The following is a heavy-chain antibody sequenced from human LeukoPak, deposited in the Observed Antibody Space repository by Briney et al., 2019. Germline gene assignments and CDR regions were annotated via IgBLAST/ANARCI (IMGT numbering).Heavy chain of an antibody. J-gene: IGHJ4*01. CDR2: ITTTSDYI. CDR3: AKVADYGDYAPLGH. D-gene: IGHD4-17*01. V-gene: IGHV3-21*01. CDR1: GFSFSSYA. Sequence: GGSLRLPCAASGFSFSSYAMTWVRQAPGKGLQWVSSITTTSDYIYYSDSVKGRFTISRDNAKNSLYLQMNSLRAEDTAVYYCAKVADYGDYAPLGHWGQGTLVTVSS.